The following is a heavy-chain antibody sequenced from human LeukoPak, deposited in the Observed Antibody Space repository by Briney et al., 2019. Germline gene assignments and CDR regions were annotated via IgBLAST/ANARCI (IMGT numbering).Heavy chain of an antibody. V-gene: IGHV3-7*01. CDR2: IKYDGSEK. CDR1: GFTFSSYW. J-gene: IGHJ4*02. D-gene: IGHD6-13*01. CDR3: ARDIEAAGLFLDY. Sequence: GGSLRLSCAASGFTFSSYWMTWVRQAPGQGLEWVANIKYDGSEKDYMDSVKGRFTISRDNAKNSLYLQMNSLRAEDTAVYYCARDIEAAGLFLDYWGQGTLVTVSS.